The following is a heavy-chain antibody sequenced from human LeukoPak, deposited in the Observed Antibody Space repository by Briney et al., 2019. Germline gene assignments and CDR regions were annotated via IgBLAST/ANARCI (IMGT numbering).Heavy chain of an antibody. J-gene: IGHJ3*02. D-gene: IGHD3-16*01. Sequence: GGSLRLSCAASGFTFSSYAMHWVRQAPGKGLEWVAVISYDGSNKYYADSVKGRFTISRDNSKNTLYLQMNSLRAEDTAVYYCARDREPRGGAFDIWGQGTMVTVSS. CDR3: ARDREPRGGAFDI. V-gene: IGHV3-30-3*01. CDR1: GFTFSSYA. CDR2: ISYDGSNK.